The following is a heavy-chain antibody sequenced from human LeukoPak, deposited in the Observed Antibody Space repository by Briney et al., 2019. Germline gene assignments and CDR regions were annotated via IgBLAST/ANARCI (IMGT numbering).Heavy chain of an antibody. V-gene: IGHV3-74*01. D-gene: IGHD4-17*01. CDR1: GFTFSSYW. J-gene: IGHJ6*02. Sequence: GGSLRLSCAASGFTFSSYWMHWVCQAPGKGLVWVSRINSDGSSTSYADSVKGRFTISRDNAKNTLYLQMNSLRAEDTAVYYCASLDYGDYIGYYYYGMDVWGQGTTVTVSS. CDR3: ASLDYGDYIGYYYYGMDV. CDR2: INSDGSST.